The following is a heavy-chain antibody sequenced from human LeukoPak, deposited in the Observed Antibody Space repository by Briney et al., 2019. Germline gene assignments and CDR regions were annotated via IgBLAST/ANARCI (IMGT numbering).Heavy chain of an antibody. CDR2: VENDGTTK. J-gene: IGHJ4*02. V-gene: IGHV3-30*02. CDR3: ATSPGLGYSTSLTGVDY. CDR1: GFTFTSLG. D-gene: IGHD6-6*01. Sequence: GGSLRLSCPASGFTFTSLGMHWVRQAPGKGLGWVAFVENDGTTKYYADSVKGRFSISRDNSKNTLYLQMNSLRAEDTAVYYCATSPGLGYSTSLTGVDYWGQGTLVTVSS.